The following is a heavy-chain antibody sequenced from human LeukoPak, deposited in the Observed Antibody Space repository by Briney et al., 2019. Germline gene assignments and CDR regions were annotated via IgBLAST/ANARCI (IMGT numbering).Heavy chain of an antibody. D-gene: IGHD3-22*01. CDR1: GFTFSSYA. CDR3: AKDQVTYDSSGDGMDV. J-gene: IGHJ6*02. CDR2: IRGNGGST. Sequence: PGPSLRLSCAASGFTFSSYAMSWARHPPGKGLEWVSYIRGNGGSTYYAHSGKGRLTLSTDNSKNTLCLQITRLTAARTAVNYCAKDQVTYDSSGDGMDVWGQGTTVTVSS. V-gene: IGHV3-23*01.